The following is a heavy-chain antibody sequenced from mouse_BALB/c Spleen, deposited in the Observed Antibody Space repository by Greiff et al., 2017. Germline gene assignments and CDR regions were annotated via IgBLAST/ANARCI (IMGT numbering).Heavy chain of an antibody. D-gene: IGHD2-4*01. CDR3: ARGEITDWYFDV. V-gene: IGHV1S81*02. J-gene: IGHJ1*01. CDR2: INPSNGRT. CDR1: GYTFTSYW. Sequence: QVQLQQPGAELVKPGASVKLSCKASGYTFTSYWMHWVKQRPGQGLEWIGEINPSNGRTNYNEKFKSKATLTVDKSSSTAYMQLSSLTSEDSAVYYCARGEITDWYFDVWGAGTTVTVSS.